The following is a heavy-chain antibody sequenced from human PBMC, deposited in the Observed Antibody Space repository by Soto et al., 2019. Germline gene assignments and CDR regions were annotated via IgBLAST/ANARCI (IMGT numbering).Heavy chain of an antibody. D-gene: IGHD6-13*01. Sequence: PSETLSLTCTVSGGSISSSSYYWGWIRQPPGKGLEWIGEINRSGSTNYNPSLKSRVTISVDTSKNQFSLKLSSVTAADTAVYYCARLGIAAAGYYYYGMDVWGRGTTVTVSS. J-gene: IGHJ6*02. CDR1: GGSISSSSYY. CDR2: INRSGST. CDR3: ARLGIAAAGYYYYGMDV. V-gene: IGHV4-39*07.